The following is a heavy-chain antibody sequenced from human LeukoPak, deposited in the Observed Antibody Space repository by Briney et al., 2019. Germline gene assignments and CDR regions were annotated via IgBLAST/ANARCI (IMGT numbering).Heavy chain of an antibody. D-gene: IGHD2-15*01. V-gene: IGHV4-34*01. CDR3: ARDRCSGGSCYSSDY. CDR2: INHSGST. J-gene: IGHJ4*02. Sequence: SETLSLTCAVYGGSFSGYYWSWIRQPPGKGLEWIGEINHSGSTNYNPSLKSRVTISVDTSKNQFSLKLSSVTAADTAVYYCARDRCSGGSCYSSDYWGQGTLVTVSS. CDR1: GGSFSGYY.